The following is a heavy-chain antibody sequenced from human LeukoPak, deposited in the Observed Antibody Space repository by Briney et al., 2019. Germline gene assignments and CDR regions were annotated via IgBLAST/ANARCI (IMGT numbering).Heavy chain of an antibody. CDR1: GFTFRSYV. CDR3: AKDLDLYYYDSSGYERAFDI. Sequence: GGSLRLSCAASGFTFRSYVMSWVRQAPGKGLEWVSAISDSGAGTYYADSVEGRFTISRDNSKNTLFLQMNSLRAEDTAVYYCAKDLDLYYYDSSGYERAFDIWGQGIMVTVSS. V-gene: IGHV3-23*01. J-gene: IGHJ3*02. CDR2: ISDSGAGT. D-gene: IGHD3-22*01.